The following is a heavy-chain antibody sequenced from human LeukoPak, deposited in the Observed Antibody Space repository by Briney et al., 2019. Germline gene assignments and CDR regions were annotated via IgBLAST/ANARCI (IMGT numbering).Heavy chain of an antibody. V-gene: IGHV3-74*01. CDR1: GFPFNNYW. Sequence: GGSLKLSCAASGFPFNNYWMHWVRQAPGKGLVWVSSINTDGRTTRYAASVQGRFTISRDNAKNTLSLQMDSLRDDDTAVYYCARAGASGWYAAGWFDPWGQGTLVTVSS. CDR2: INTDGRTT. J-gene: IGHJ5*02. D-gene: IGHD6-19*01. CDR3: ARAGASGWYAAGWFDP.